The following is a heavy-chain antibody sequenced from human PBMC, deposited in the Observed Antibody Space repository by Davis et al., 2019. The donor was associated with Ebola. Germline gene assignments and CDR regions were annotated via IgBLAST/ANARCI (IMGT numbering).Heavy chain of an antibody. Sequence: PGGSLRLSCKGSGYSFASYWIGWVRQMPEKGLEWMGFIFPADSDTRYNPSFQGQVTISVDKSTATAYLQWSSLKASDTAMYYCARRYCSGGACYFPEGWFDPWGQGTVVTVSS. CDR3: ARRYCSGGACYFPEGWFDP. D-gene: IGHD2-15*01. V-gene: IGHV5-51*01. J-gene: IGHJ5*02. CDR2: IFPADSDT. CDR1: GYSFASYW.